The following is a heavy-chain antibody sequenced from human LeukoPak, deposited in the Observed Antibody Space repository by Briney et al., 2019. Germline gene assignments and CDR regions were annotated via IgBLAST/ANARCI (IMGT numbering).Heavy chain of an antibody. Sequence: GGSLRLSCAASGFTFSSYSMNWVRQAPGKGLEWVSYISSSSSTIYYADSVKGRFTISRDNAKNSLYLQMNSLRAEDTAVYYCARELLWFGELLPAFDIWGQGTMVTVSS. J-gene: IGHJ3*02. CDR3: ARELLWFGELLPAFDI. CDR2: ISSSSSTI. D-gene: IGHD3-10*01. V-gene: IGHV3-48*04. CDR1: GFTFSSYS.